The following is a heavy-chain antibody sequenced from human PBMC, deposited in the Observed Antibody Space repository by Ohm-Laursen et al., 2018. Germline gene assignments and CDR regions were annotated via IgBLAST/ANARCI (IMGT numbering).Heavy chain of an antibody. D-gene: IGHD6-13*01. CDR2: VNPNSGGT. Sequence: VSSEKVSCKASGYTFTGYYMHWVRQAPGQGLEWMGWVNPNSGGTNYAQKFQGRLTMTRDTSINTVYMELSGLRSDDTAVYYCAKNFQQYFDYWGQGTLVTVSS. J-gene: IGHJ4*02. CDR3: AKNFQQYFDY. CDR1: GYTFTGYY. V-gene: IGHV1-2*02.